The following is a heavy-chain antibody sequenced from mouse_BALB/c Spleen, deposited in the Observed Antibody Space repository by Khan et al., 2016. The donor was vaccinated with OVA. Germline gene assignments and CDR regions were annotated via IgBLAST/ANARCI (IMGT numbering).Heavy chain of an antibody. CDR2: IDPANGNT. Sequence: IQLVQSGAELVKPGASVKLSCTASGFNIRDTSMHWVKQRPEQGLEWIGRIDPANGNTKYDQKFQGKATLTAEKSSNTAYLQLSSLTSEDTAVYYCGRINAWGQGTTLTVSA. J-gene: IGHJ2*01. CDR1: GFNIRDTS. CDR3: GRINA. V-gene: IGHV14-3*02.